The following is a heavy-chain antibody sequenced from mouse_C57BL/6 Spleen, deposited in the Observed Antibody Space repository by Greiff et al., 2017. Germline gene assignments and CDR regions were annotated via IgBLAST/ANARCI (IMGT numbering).Heavy chain of an antibody. CDR2: IDPANGNT. Sequence: EVQLVESVAELVRPGASVKLSCTASGFNIKNTYMHWVKQRPEQGLEWIGRIDPANGNTKYAPKFPGKATKTADTSSNTASLQLSSLTSEDTAIYYCASYYSSTWFAYWGQGTLVTVSA. V-gene: IGHV14-3*01. D-gene: IGHD2-12*01. CDR1: GFNIKNTY. CDR3: ASYYSSTWFAY. J-gene: IGHJ3*01.